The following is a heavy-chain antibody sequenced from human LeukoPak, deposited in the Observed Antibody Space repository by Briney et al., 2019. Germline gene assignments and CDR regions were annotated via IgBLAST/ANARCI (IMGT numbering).Heavy chain of an antibody. CDR3: ANGSVVVPAAPHFFDY. V-gene: IGHV3-23*01. J-gene: IGHJ4*02. CDR1: GFTFSSYA. CDR2: ISGSGGST. Sequence: GGSLRLSCAASGFTFSSYAMSWVRQAPGKGLEWVSAISGSGGSTYYADSVKGRFTISRDNSKNTLYLQMNSLRAEDTAVYYCANGSVVVPAAPHFFDYWGQGTLVTFSS. D-gene: IGHD2-2*01.